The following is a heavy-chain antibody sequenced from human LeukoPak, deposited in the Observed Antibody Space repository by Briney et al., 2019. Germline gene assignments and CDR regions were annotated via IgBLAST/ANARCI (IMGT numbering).Heavy chain of an antibody. D-gene: IGHD3-22*01. V-gene: IGHV3-74*01. CDR1: GFPFSTYW. CDR3: ARAPSEIGGYYPEYFRH. J-gene: IGHJ1*01. CDR2: IKSDGST. Sequence: GGSLRLSCAASGFPFSTYWMHWVRQAPGKGLVRVSRIKSDGSTNYADSVKGRFTISRDNAKNTVSLQMNSLRPEDTGVYYCARAPSEIGGYYPEYFRHWGQGTLVTVSS.